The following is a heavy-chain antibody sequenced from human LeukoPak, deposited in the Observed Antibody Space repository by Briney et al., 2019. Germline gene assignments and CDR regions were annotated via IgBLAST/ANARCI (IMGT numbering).Heavy chain of an antibody. CDR1: GFTFRSYA. Sequence: GGSLRLSCAASGFTFRSYAMHWVRQAPGKGLEWVAFISYDAINKYYADSVKGRFTISRDNSKHTLYLQMNSLRAEDTAVYYCAKGYCSSTSCLKTDWGQGALVTVSS. J-gene: IGHJ4*02. CDR3: AKGYCSSTSCLKTD. D-gene: IGHD2-2*01. CDR2: ISYDAINK. V-gene: IGHV3-30*18.